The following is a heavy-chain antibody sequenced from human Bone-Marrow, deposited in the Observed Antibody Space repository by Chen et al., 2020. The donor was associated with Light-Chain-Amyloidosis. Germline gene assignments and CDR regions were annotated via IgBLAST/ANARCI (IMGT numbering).Heavy chain of an antibody. CDR1: GYTFTGYY. V-gene: IGHV1-2*04. CDR2: INPNSGGT. J-gene: IGHJ6*02. CDR3: ARGEVTTSFYYYGMDV. Sequence: QVQLVQSGAEVRQPGASVKVSCKASGYTFTGYYMNWVRQAPGQGLEWMGWINPNSGGTNYAQKFQGWVTMTRDTSISTAYMELSRLRSDDTAVYYCARGEVTTSFYYYGMDVWGQGTTVTVSS. D-gene: IGHD4-17*01.